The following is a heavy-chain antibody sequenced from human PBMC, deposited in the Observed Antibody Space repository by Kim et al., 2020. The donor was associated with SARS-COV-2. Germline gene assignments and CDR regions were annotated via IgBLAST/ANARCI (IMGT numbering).Heavy chain of an antibody. CDR3: ARGGYSYGRDYYYGMDV. CDR2: IIPIFGTA. V-gene: IGHV1-69*13. CDR1: GGTFSSYA. Sequence: SVKVSCKASGGTFSSYAISWVRQAPGQGLEWMGGIIPIFGTANYAQKFQGRVTITADESTSTAYMELSSLRSEDTAVYYCARGGYSYGRDYYYGMDVWGQGTTVTVSS. D-gene: IGHD5-18*01. J-gene: IGHJ6*02.